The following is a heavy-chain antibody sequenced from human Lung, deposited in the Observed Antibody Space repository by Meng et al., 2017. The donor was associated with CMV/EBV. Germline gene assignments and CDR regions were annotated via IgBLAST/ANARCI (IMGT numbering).Heavy chain of an antibody. Sequence: GEXXKISCAASGFTFSTYNMNWVRQAPGKGLEWVSSINSSSYYIYYADSVKGRFTISRDNAQNSVYLQMNSLSAEDTGVYYCARSWDGMDVWGQGTTVTVSS. V-gene: IGHV3-21*01. CDR1: GFTFSTYN. D-gene: IGHD6-13*01. CDR3: ARSWDGMDV. J-gene: IGHJ6*02. CDR2: INSSSYYI.